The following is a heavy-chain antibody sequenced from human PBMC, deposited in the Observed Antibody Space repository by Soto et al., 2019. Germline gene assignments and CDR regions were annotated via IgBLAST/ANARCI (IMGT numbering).Heavy chain of an antibody. J-gene: IGHJ3*02. Sequence: GESLKISCKGSGYSFSFYWIGWVRQMPGKGLEWMAIMYPDDSDIRYSPSFEAHVTISADKSTSTAFLQWSSLKASDTAMYYCATAYVYDFENSNYYRDAFDIWGQGTLVTVSS. CDR3: ATAYVYDFENSNYYRDAFDI. CDR1: GYSFSFYW. V-gene: IGHV5-51*01. D-gene: IGHD3-22*01. CDR2: MYPDDSDI.